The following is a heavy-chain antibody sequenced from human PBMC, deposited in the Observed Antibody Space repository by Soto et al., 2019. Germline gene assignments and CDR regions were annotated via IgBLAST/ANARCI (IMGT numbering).Heavy chain of an antibody. CDR1: GLTFSNVW. CDR2: IKSNSDGETA. Sequence: EVQLVESGGGSVKPGGSLRLSCAASGLTFSNVWMTWVRQAPGQGLEWVGPIKSNSDGETADVAAPVKARFTISRDDSKNTVFREINSLKIEDTALYYCAITAMINRDSSTSLDYWGRGTQVTVSS. J-gene: IGHJ4*02. V-gene: IGHV3-15*01. CDR3: AITAMINRDSSTSLDY. D-gene: IGHD5-18*01.